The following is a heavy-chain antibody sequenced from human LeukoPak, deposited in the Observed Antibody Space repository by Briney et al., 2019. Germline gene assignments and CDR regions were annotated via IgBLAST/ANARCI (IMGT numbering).Heavy chain of an antibody. D-gene: IGHD4-17*01. CDR1: GYTFTGYY. CDR2: INPNSGGT. Sequence: ASVKVSCKASGYTFTGYYMHWVRQAPGQGPEWMGWINPNSGGTNYAQKFQGRVTMTRDTSISTAYMELSRLRSDDTAVYYCARDYYGDYIADYWGQGTLVTVSS. J-gene: IGHJ4*02. V-gene: IGHV1-2*02. CDR3: ARDYYGDYIADY.